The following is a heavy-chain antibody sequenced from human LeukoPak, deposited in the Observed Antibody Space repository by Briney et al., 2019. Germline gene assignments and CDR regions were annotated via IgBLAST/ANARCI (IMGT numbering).Heavy chain of an antibody. CDR2: IYSGGST. D-gene: IGHD3-10*01. J-gene: IGHJ4*02. CDR3: ASMVRGVIPFDY. CDR1: GFTVSSNY. V-gene: IGHV3-66*01. Sequence: GGSLRLPCAASGFTVSSNYMSWVRQAPGKGLEWVSVIYSGGSTYYADSVKGRFTISRDNSKNQLYLQMNSLRAEDTAVYYCASMVRGVIPFDYWGQGTLVTVSS.